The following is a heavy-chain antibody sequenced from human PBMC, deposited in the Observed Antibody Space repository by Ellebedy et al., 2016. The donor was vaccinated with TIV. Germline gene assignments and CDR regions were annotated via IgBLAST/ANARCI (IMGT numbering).Heavy chain of an antibody. CDR2: INAGTGNT. D-gene: IGHD5-18*01. J-gene: IGHJ3*01. CDR3: ARGRGYSFDVCDV. Sequence: AASVKVSCKASGYTFTSYAMHWVRQAPGQRLEWMGWINAGTGNTKYSQKFQGRVTITRDTSASTAYMELSSLRSEDTAVYYCARGRGYSFDVCDVWGQGTMVTVSS. V-gene: IGHV1-3*01. CDR1: GYTFTSYA.